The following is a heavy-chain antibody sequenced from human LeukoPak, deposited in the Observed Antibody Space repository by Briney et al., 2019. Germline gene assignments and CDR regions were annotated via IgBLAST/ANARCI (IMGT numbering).Heavy chain of an antibody. CDR1: GFTFSGSA. Sequence: GGSLRLSCAASGFTFSGSAMHWVRQASGKGLEWVGRIRSKPNRYATAYAASVKGRFTISRDDSKNTAYLQMNSLKTEDTALYYCTRRFADGSQNHFDLWGRGTLVTVSS. CDR2: IRSKPNRYAT. CDR3: TRRFADGSQNHFDL. D-gene: IGHD1-14*01. V-gene: IGHV3-73*01. J-gene: IGHJ2*01.